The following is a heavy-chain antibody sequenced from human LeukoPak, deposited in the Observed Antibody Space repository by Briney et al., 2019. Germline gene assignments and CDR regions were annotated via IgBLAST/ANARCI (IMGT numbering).Heavy chain of an antibody. D-gene: IGHD2-2*01. CDR1: GVTFSSYA. V-gene: IGHV3-53*01. CDR3: ARGTHCSSTSCSVY. Sequence: GGSLRLSCAASGVTFSSYAMSWVRQAPGKGLEWVSVIYSDGSTYHADSVKGRFTISRDNSKNTLDLQMNSLRAEDTAVYYCARGTHCSSTSCSVYWGQGTLVTVSS. J-gene: IGHJ4*02. CDR2: IYSDGST.